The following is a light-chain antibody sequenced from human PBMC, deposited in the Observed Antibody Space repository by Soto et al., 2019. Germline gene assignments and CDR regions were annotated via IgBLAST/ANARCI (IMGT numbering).Light chain of an antibody. Sequence: EIVLTQSPGTLSLSPGERSTLSCMASQSVGTYLAWYQQKAGQPPRLLIYRATTRATGIPARFSGSGSGTEFTLTISSLQSEDFEVYYCQQYNNWPLTFGGGTRLEIK. CDR3: QQYNNWPLT. CDR1: QSVGTY. CDR2: RAT. J-gene: IGKJ5*01. V-gene: IGKV3D-15*01.